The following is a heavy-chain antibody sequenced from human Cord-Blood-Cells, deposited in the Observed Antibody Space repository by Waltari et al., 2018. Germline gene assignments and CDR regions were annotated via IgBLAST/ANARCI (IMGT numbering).Heavy chain of an antibody. CDR3: ARVPPISGYD. Sequence: QVQLVQYGAEVKKPGAAVKVSCKASGYTFTSYEFTGVRPATGQGLEWMGWMNPNSGNTGYAQKFQGRVTITRNTSISTAYMELSSLRSEDTAVYYCARVPPISGYDWGQGTLVTVSS. D-gene: IGHD5-12*01. V-gene: IGHV1-8*03. J-gene: IGHJ4*02. CDR1: GYTFTSYE. CDR2: MNPNSGNT.